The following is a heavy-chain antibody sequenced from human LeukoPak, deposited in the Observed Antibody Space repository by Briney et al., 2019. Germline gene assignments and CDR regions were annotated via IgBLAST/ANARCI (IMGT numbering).Heavy chain of an antibody. V-gene: IGHV1-2*02. Sequence: ASVKVSCKASGYRVTGYYIHWVRQAPGQGLEWMGWINPHSGGTKFAQKFQGRVTMTRDTSISTAYMEVSRLRSDDAAVYYCAREYYDILTGSLDYWGQGTLVTVSS. CDR1: GYRVTGYY. CDR3: AREYYDILTGSLDY. CDR2: INPHSGGT. J-gene: IGHJ4*02. D-gene: IGHD3-9*01.